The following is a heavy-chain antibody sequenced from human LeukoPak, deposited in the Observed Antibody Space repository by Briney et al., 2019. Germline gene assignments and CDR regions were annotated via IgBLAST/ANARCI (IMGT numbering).Heavy chain of an antibody. CDR1: GGSFSGYY. Sequence: PSETLSLTCAVYGGSFSGYYWSWIRQPPGKGLEWIGEINHSGSTNHNPSLKSRVTISVDTSKNQFSLKLSSVTAADTAVYYCASGLTSTGFDYWGQGTLVTVSS. V-gene: IGHV4-34*01. CDR3: ASGLTSTGFDY. D-gene: IGHD4-17*01. J-gene: IGHJ4*02. CDR2: INHSGST.